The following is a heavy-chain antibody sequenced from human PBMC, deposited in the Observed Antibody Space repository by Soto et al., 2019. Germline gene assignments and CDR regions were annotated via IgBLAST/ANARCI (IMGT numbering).Heavy chain of an antibody. Sequence: EVQLVESGGGLVQPGGSLRLSCAASGFTFSSYDMHWVRQATGKGLEWVSAIGTAGDTYYPGSVKGRFTISRENAKNSLYLQMNCLRAEDTAVYYCASETIFGVVNYGMDVWGQGTTVTVSS. CDR2: IGTAGDT. D-gene: IGHD3-3*01. V-gene: IGHV3-13*01. CDR3: ASETIFGVVNYGMDV. CDR1: GFTFSSYD. J-gene: IGHJ6*02.